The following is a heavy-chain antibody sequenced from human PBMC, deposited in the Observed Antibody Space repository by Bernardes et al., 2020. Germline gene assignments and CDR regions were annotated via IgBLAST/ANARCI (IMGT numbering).Heavy chain of an antibody. J-gene: IGHJ4*02. V-gene: IGHV4-39*01. D-gene: IGHD6-13*01. Sequence: SETLSLTCTVSGGSISSSSYYWGWIRQPPGKGLEWIGSIYYSGSTYYNPSLKSRVTISVDTSKNQFSLKLSSVTAADTAEYYCARHRYSSNLIDYWGQGTLVTVSS. CDR1: GGSISSSSYY. CDR3: ARHRYSSNLIDY. CDR2: IYYSGST.